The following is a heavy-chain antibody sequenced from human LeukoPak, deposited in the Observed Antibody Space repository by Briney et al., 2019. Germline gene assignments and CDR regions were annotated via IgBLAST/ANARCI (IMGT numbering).Heavy chain of an antibody. CDR1: GFTFSSYG. V-gene: IGHV3-30*18. J-gene: IGHJ4*02. CDR3: AKDLGYCSGGSCYSHSFDY. Sequence: QPGGSLRLSCAASGFTFSSYGMHWVRQAPGKGLEWVAVISYDGSNKYYADSVKGRFTISRDNSKNTLYLQMSSPRAEDTAVYYCAKDLGYCSGGSCYSHSFDYWGQGTLVTVSS. CDR2: ISYDGSNK. D-gene: IGHD2-15*01.